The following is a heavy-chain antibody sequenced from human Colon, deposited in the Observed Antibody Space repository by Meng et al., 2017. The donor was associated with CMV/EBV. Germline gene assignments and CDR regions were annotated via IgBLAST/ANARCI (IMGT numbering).Heavy chain of an antibody. Sequence: YAMHWVRQAPGKGLEWVAVISYGGSNQCYADSVKGRFTISRDNSKNTLYLQMNSLRAEDTAVYYCAREPLYYDILTGYYRALGYFDYWGQGTLVTVS. V-gene: IGHV3-30*04. CDR2: ISYGGSNQ. CDR1: YA. J-gene: IGHJ4*02. D-gene: IGHD3-9*01. CDR3: AREPLYYDILTGYYRALGYFDY.